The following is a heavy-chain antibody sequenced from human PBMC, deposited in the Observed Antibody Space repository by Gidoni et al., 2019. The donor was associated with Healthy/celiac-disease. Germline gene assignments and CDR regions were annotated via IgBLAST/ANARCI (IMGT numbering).Heavy chain of an antibody. CDR1: GGSISSSSYY. V-gene: IGHV4-39*07. CDR2: IYYSGST. D-gene: IGHD5-12*01. CDR3: ARLWLLTPWFDY. Sequence: QLQLQESGPGLVKPSETLSLTCTVSGGSISSSSYYWGWIRQPPGKGLEWIGSIYYSGSTYYNPSLKSRVTISVDTSKNQFSLKLSSVTAADTAVYYCARLWLLTPWFDYWGQGTLVTVSS. J-gene: IGHJ4*02.